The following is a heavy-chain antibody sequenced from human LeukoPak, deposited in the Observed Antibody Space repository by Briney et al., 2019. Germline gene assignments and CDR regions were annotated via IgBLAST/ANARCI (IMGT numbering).Heavy chain of an antibody. CDR2: IYHSGST. D-gene: IGHD6-19*01. CDR3: ARDLGIAVAGTDY. J-gene: IGHJ4*02. CDR1: GVSISSSNW. V-gene: IGHV4-4*02. Sequence: PSETLSLTCTVSGVSISSSNWWSWVRQPPGKGLEWIGEIYHSGSTNYNPSLKSRVTISVDKSKNQFSLKLSSVTAADTAVYYCARDLGIAVAGTDYWGQGTLVTVSS.